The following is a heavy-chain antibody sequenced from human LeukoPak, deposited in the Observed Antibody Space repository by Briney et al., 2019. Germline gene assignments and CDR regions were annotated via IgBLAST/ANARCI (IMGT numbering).Heavy chain of an antibody. CDR2: ISYDGSNK. Sequence: GGSLRLSCAASGFTFSSYAMHWVRQAPGKGLEWVALISYDGSNKNYADSVKGRLTISRDISKNTLYVQMNSLRAEDTAVYYCAKRVGATETYYFDYWGQGTLVTVSS. V-gene: IGHV3-30*04. J-gene: IGHJ4*02. CDR3: AKRVGATETYYFDY. CDR1: GFTFSSYA. D-gene: IGHD1-26*01.